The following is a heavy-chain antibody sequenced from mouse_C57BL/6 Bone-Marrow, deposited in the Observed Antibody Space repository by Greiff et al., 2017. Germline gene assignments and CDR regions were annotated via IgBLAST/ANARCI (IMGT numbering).Heavy chain of an antibody. Sequence: VQLQQPGAELVRPGSSVKLSCKASGYTFTRYWMDWVKQRPGQGLEWIGNIYPSDSETHYNQKFKDKATLTVDKSSSTAYMQLSSLTSEDSAVYYCARGNYYGSPRGAMDYWGQGTSVTVSS. J-gene: IGHJ4*01. CDR3: ARGNYYGSPRGAMDY. D-gene: IGHD1-1*01. CDR1: GYTFTRYW. V-gene: IGHV1-61*01. CDR2: IYPSDSET.